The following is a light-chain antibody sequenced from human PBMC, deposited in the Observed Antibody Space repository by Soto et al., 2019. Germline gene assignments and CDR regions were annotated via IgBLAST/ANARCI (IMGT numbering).Light chain of an antibody. V-gene: IGKV3-20*01. CDR2: DAS. J-gene: IGKJ5*01. CDR3: HHYGTSPT. Sequence: EIVLTKTPGTLSLSPGERATLSCRASQSVSSSYLAWYQQKPGQAPRLLIYDASNRATGIPARFSGSGSGTDFTLTISRLEPADFAVYFCHHYGTSPTSSQGTRLEIK. CDR1: QSVSSSY.